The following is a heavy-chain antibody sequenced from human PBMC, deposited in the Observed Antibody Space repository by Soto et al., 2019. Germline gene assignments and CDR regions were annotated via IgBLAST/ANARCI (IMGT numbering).Heavy chain of an antibody. D-gene: IGHD2-2*01. CDR3: ATYIPGVRYYGMDV. CDR1: GFTFSSYA. V-gene: IGHV3-23*01. J-gene: IGHJ6*02. CDR2: IGESGTPT. Sequence: EVLLLESGGGLVQPGGSLRLSCAASGFTFSSYAMKWVRQAPGKGLEWVSLIGESGTPTYYADSVKGRFTISRDNSVNTLFLEMYSLRFEDTAVYYCATYIPGVRYYGMDVWGQGTTVTVSS.